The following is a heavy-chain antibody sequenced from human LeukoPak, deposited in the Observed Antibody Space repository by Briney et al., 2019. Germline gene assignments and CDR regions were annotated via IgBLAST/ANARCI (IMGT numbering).Heavy chain of an antibody. D-gene: IGHD6-13*01. CDR1: GYSFTSNW. Sequence: GASLKISCKAPGYSFTSNWIGWVRQMRGPGLEWMGIIYPGDSDTRSSSYFQGHVTISADNYSSTAYLQWSCLKASDTAMYYCGRHGLGQLVAPPYYYMDDWGKGTTVTVSS. CDR3: GRHGLGQLVAPPYYYMDD. J-gene: IGHJ6*03. V-gene: IGHV5-51*01. CDR2: IYPGDSDT.